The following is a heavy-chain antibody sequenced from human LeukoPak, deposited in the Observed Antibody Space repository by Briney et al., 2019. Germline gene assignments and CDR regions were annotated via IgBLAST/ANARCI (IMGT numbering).Heavy chain of an antibody. J-gene: IGHJ4*02. CDR1: GFTFSDYY. Sequence: GGSLRLSCAASGFTFSDYYMSWVRQAPGRGLEWVSYISGSSSFTIYADSVKGRFTISRDNAKNSLYLQMNSLRAEDTAVYYCARVTLYGESALDYWGQGALVTVSS. CDR2: ISGSSSFT. D-gene: IGHD4-17*01. V-gene: IGHV3-11*06. CDR3: ARVTLYGESALDY.